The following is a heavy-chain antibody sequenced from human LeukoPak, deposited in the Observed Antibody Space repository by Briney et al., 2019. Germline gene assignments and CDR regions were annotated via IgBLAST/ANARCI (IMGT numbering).Heavy chain of an antibody. Sequence: SETLSLTCTVSGGSISSYYWSWIRQPAGKGLEWIGRIYTSGSTNYNPSLKSRVTMSVDTSKNQFSLKLSSVTAADTAVYYCAREGYSSSSLDYYYYMDVWGKGTTVTVSS. CDR3: AREGYSSSSLDYYYYMDV. CDR1: GGSISSYY. V-gene: IGHV4-4*07. CDR2: IYTSGST. J-gene: IGHJ6*03. D-gene: IGHD6-6*01.